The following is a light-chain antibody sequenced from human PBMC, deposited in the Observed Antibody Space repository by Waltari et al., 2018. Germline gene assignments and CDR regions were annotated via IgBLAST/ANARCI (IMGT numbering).Light chain of an antibody. V-gene: IGLV4-69*01. Sequence: QLVLTQSPSASASLGASVRLTCTLDSGHSSNIIAWHQQQPEKGTRYLMKVNSDGSRSKGDGIPERCSGSGSGAERYLTISSVQSEDEADYYCQTGGHGTWVFGGGTKLTVL. CDR3: QTGGHGTWV. CDR1: SGHSSNI. CDR2: VNSDGSR. J-gene: IGLJ3*02.